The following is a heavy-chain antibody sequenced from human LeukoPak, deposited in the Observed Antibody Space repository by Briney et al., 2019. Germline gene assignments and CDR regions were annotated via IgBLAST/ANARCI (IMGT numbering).Heavy chain of an antibody. CDR2: IYTNGHT. J-gene: IGHJ4*02. V-gene: IGHV4-61*02. CDR1: GGSISSGSYY. D-gene: IGHD1-26*01. CDR3: ARVGVGATTVDY. Sequence: PSETLSLTCTGSGGSISSGSYYWRWIRQPPGKGLEWIGRIYTNGHTNYDPSLKSRVTISADTSKSQFSLNLSSVTAADTAVYYCARVGVGATTVDYWGQGTLVTVSS.